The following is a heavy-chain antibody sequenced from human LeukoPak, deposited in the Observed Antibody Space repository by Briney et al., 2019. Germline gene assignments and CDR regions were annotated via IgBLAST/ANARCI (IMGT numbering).Heavy chain of an antibody. CDR2: IRSKAYGGTT. CDR3: TRRTSFYYYYMDV. Sequence: PGRSLRLSCTASGFTFGDYAMSWVRQAPGKGLEWVGFIRSKAYGGTTEYAASVKGRFTISRDDSKSIAYLQMNSLKTEDTAVYYCTRRTSFYYYYMDVWGKGPRSPSP. J-gene: IGHJ6*03. D-gene: IGHD2-2*01. V-gene: IGHV3-49*04. CDR1: GFTFGDYA.